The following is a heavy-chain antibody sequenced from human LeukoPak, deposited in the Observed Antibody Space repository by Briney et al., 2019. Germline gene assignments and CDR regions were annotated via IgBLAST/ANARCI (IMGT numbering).Heavy chain of an antibody. CDR2: FDPEDGET. D-gene: IGHD1-26*01. CDR3: ATSPPGGSYSDY. Sequence: ASVKVSCKVSGYTLTELSMHWVRQAPGKGLEWLGGFDPEDGETIYAQKFQGRVTMTEDTSTDTAYMELSSLRSEDTAVYYCATSPPGGSYSDYWGQGTLVTVSS. J-gene: IGHJ4*02. V-gene: IGHV1-24*01. CDR1: GYTLTELS.